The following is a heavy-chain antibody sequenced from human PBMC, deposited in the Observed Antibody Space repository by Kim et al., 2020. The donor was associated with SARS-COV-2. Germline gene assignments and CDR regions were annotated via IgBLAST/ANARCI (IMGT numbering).Heavy chain of an antibody. J-gene: IGHJ6*04. V-gene: IGHV1-18*01. CDR1: GYTFTTYA. CDR2: INPNNGDK. D-gene: IGHD2-15*01. Sequence: ASVKVSCKASGYTFTTYAITWVRQAPGQGLEWMGWINPNNGDKKSARKLRGRVILTTDTSTSTAYMALRSLRSDDTAVYYCARALRCSDISCYSFYYSGMDVWGKGATVTVAA. CDR3: ARALRCSDISCYSFYYSGMDV.